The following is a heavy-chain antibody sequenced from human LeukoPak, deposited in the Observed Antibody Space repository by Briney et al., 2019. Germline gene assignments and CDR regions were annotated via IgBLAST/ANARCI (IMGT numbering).Heavy chain of an antibody. CDR2: IGTAGDT. Sequence: PGGSLGLSCAASGFTFSSYDMHWVRQATGKGLEWVSAIGTAGDTYYPGSVKGRFTISRENAKNSLYLQMNSLRAGDTAVYYCARGNSGYDSNWFDPWGQGTLVTVSS. D-gene: IGHD5-12*01. CDR3: ARGNSGYDSNWFDP. CDR1: GFTFSSYD. V-gene: IGHV3-13*01. J-gene: IGHJ5*02.